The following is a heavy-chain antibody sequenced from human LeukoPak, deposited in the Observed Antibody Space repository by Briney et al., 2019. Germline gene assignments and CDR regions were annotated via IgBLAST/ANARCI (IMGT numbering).Heavy chain of an antibody. V-gene: IGHV3-23*01. D-gene: IGHD3-10*01. J-gene: IGHJ4*02. CDR3: AKDPELWFGELFDY. CDR2: ISGSGGST. CDR1: GFTFSSYA. Sequence: PGGSLRLSCAASGFTFSSYAMSRVRQAAGKGLEGVSAISGSGGSTYYADSVKGRFTISRDNSKNTLYLQMNSLRAEDTAVYYCAKDPELWFGELFDYWGQGTLVTVSS.